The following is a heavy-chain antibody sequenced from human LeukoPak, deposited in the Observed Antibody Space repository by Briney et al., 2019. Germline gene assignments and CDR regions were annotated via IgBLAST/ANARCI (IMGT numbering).Heavy chain of an antibody. CDR3: ARGSGYGDY. Sequence: PSETLSLTCAVYGGSFSAYYWRWTWVRQPPGKGLEWIGEIDHRGRTDYNPSLKSRVTISVDTSKNQFSLKLSSVTAADTAVYYCARGSGYGDYWGQGTLVTVSS. CDR1: GGSFSAYY. CDR2: IDHRGRT. V-gene: IGHV4-34*01. D-gene: IGHD5-12*01. J-gene: IGHJ4*02.